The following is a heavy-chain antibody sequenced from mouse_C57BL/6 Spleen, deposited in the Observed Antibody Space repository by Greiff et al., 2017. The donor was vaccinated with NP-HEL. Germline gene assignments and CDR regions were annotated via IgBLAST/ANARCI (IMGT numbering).Heavy chain of an antibody. Sequence: QVQLQQSGAELAKPGASVKLSCKASGYTFTSYWMHWVKQRPGQGLEWIGYINPSSGYTKYNQKFKDKATLTADKSFSTAYMQLSSLTYEDSAVYYCARDSSYSMDYWGQGTSVTVSS. CDR1: GYTFTSYW. J-gene: IGHJ4*01. CDR3: ARDSSYSMDY. D-gene: IGHD1-1*01. CDR2: INPSSGYT. V-gene: IGHV1-7*01.